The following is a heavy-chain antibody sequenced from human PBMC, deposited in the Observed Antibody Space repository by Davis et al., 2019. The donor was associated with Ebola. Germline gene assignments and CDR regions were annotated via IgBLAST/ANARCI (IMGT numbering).Heavy chain of an antibody. CDR2: ISGSGGST. CDR1: GFRFGDYG. CDR3: AKASRQWQQFDY. J-gene: IGHJ4*02. V-gene: IGHV3-23*01. Sequence: GESLKISCAASGFRFGDYGMTWVRQAPGKGLEWVSAISGSGGSTYYADSVKGRFTISRDNSKNTLYLQMNSLRAEDTAVYYCAKASRQWQQFDYWGQGTLVTVSS. D-gene: IGHD6-19*01.